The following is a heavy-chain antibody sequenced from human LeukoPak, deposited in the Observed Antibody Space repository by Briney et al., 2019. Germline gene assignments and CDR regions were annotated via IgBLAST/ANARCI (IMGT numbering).Heavy chain of an antibody. V-gene: IGHV3-23*01. CDR3: AKDSPTDSSGWYSPLFFDY. CDR2: ISGSGGST. CDR1: GFTFTNYA. Sequence: GASLRLSCAASGFTFTNYAISWVRQAPGEGLEWVSAISGSGGSTYYADSVKGRFTISRDNSKNTLYLQMNSLRAEDTAVYYCAKDSPTDSSGWYSPLFFDYWGQGTLVTVSS. J-gene: IGHJ4*02. D-gene: IGHD6-19*01.